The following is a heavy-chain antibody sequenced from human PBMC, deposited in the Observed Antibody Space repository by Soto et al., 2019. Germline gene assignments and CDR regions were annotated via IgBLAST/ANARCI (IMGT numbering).Heavy chain of an antibody. V-gene: IGHV1-69*06. CDR2: IIPNFDTP. CDR1: GDSFNTFA. Sequence: QVQLVQSGAEVKKPGSSVKLSCKASGDSFNTFAVTWVRQAPGQGLEWMGGIIPNFDTPNYAQKFQGRVTIIADKSTSTPYMELSSLRSEDTAVYYCARPYSDSSGYYLWYVDYWGQGTLVTVSS. J-gene: IGHJ4*02. D-gene: IGHD3-22*01. CDR3: ARPYSDSSGYYLWYVDY.